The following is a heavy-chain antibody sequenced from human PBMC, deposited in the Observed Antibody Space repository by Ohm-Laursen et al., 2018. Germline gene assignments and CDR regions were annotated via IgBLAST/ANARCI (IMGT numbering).Heavy chain of an antibody. V-gene: IGHV3-9*01. D-gene: IGHD3-10*01. J-gene: IGHJ6*02. Sequence: SLRLSCTAAGFTFSSYAMNWVVQAPGKGLEWVSGSSGSDNIGYADCVKGRFTISRDNAKNSLYLQMNSLRAEDTALYYCAKDSSGGYCGMQVWGQGTTVTVSS. CDR3: AKDSSGGYCGMQV. CDR1: GFTFSSYA. CDR2: SSGSDNI.